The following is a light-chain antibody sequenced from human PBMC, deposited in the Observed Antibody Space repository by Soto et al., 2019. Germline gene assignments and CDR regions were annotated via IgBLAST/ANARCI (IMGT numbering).Light chain of an antibody. Sequence: EIFLTQSPDTLSLSPGERATLSCRASQSVSSSYLAWYQQKPGQAPRLLIYGASTRATGVPARFSGSGSGTDFTLTISSLQSEDFAVYYCQQYKNWPLFGQGTRLEIK. V-gene: IGKV3D-7*01. CDR3: QQYKNWPL. CDR2: GAS. CDR1: QSVSSSY. J-gene: IGKJ5*01.